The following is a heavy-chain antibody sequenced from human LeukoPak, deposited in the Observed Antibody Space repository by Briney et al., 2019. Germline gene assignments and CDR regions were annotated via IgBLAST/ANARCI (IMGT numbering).Heavy chain of an antibody. D-gene: IGHD3-10*01. V-gene: IGHV4-34*01. CDR2: INHSGST. J-gene: IGHJ4*02. CDR3: TRVVFSGAGHLFNY. Sequence: SETLSLTCAVYGGSFSGYYWSWIRQPSGKGLEWIGEINHSGSTNYNPSLKSRVTISVDTSKNQFSLKLSSVTAADTAVYYCTRVVFSGAGHLFNYWGQGTLVTVSS. CDR1: GGSFSGYY.